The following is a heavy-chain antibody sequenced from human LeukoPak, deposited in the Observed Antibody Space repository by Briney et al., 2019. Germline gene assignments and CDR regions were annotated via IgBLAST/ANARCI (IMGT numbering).Heavy chain of an antibody. J-gene: IGHJ4*02. CDR2: INHSGST. V-gene: IGHV4-34*01. CDR1: GGSFSGYY. D-gene: IGHD1-7*01. Sequence: SETLSLTCAVYGGSFSGYYWSWIRQPPGKGLEWIGEINHSGSTNYNPSLKSRVTISVDTSKNQFSLKLSSVTAADTAVYCCARVETGTTRWGQGTLVTVSS. CDR3: ARVETGTTR.